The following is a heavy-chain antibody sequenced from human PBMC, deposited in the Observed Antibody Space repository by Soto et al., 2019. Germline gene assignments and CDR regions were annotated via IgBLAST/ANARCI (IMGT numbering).Heavy chain of an antibody. Sequence: QVQLVQSGAEVKKPGASVRVSCKASGYTFTSYYIHWVRQAPGHGPEWMGMISPSSGGTDYAQKFQGRVTMTRDTSTSTVYMELSRLRSEDTAVYYCTRSMITTAGTDAFALWGQGTLVTVSS. CDR1: GYTFTSYY. J-gene: IGHJ3*01. V-gene: IGHV1-46*03. D-gene: IGHD6-13*01. CDR3: TRSMITTAGTDAFAL. CDR2: ISPSSGGT.